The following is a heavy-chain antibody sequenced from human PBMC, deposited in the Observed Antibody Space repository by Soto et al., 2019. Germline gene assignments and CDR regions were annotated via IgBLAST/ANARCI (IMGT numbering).Heavy chain of an antibody. CDR3: ARHRGVIIDLDY. Sequence: ASVKVXCKASGFTXTSSAMQWVRQARGQRLEWIGWISAYNGNTNYAQKLQGRVTMTTDTSTSTAYMELRSLRSDDTAVYYCARHRGVIIDLDYWGQGTLVTVSS. V-gene: IGHV1-18*01. CDR2: ISAYNGNT. CDR1: GFTXTSSA. J-gene: IGHJ4*02. D-gene: IGHD3-10*01.